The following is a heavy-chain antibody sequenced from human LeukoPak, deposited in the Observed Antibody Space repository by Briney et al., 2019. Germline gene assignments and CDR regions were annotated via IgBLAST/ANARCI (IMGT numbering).Heavy chain of an antibody. V-gene: IGHV3-30*02. D-gene: IGHD1-26*01. CDR1: GFTFSSYG. Sequence: AGGSLRLSCAASGFTFSSYGMHWVRQAPGKGLEWVAFIRYDGSNKYYADSVKGRFTISRDNSKNTLYLQMNSLRAEDTAVYYCAKDLRKGTWELLVFEGFDYWGQGTLVTVSS. CDR3: AKDLRKGTWELLVFEGFDY. CDR2: IRYDGSNK. J-gene: IGHJ4*02.